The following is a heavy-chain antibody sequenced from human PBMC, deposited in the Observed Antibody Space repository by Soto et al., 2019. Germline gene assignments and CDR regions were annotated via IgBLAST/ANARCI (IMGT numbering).Heavy chain of an antibody. CDR1: GFTFNNYA. V-gene: IGHV3-30-3*01. J-gene: IGHJ2*01. CDR2: ISYDGSNK. Sequence: QVQLVESGGGVVQPGRSLRLSCAASGFTFNNYAMHWVRQAPGKGLEWVALISYDGSNKYYADSVKGRFTISRDNSKNTLYLQIKRLRAEDTAVYYCARDRLWGTAMVLGYFDLWGRGTLVSVSS. CDR3: ARDRLWGTAMVLGYFDL. D-gene: IGHD5-18*01.